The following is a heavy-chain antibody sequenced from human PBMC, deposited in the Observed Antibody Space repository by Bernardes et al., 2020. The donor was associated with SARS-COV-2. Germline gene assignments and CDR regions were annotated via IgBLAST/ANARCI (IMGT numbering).Heavy chain of an antibody. J-gene: IGHJ4*02. CDR2: IWYDGSNK. CDR3: ARAPADDCSNGVGPH. V-gene: IGHV3-33*01. Sequence: GGSLRLSCAASGFTFSNYGMHWVRQAPGKGLEWVAVIWYDGSNKYYADSVKGRLTISRDNSKKTVYLQMNSLRAEDTDVYYCARAPADDCSNGVGPHWGQGTLVTVSS. CDR1: GFTFSNYG. D-gene: IGHD2-8*01.